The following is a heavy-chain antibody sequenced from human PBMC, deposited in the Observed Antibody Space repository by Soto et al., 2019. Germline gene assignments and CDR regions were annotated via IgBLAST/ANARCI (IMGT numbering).Heavy chain of an antibody. CDR2: IYYSGST. CDR1: GFSISSSSYY. CDR3: ATYSSSWYVVY. D-gene: IGHD6-13*01. Sequence: SETLSLTCTVSGFSISSSSYYWGWIRQPPGKGLEWIGSIYYSGSTYYNPSLKSRVTISVDTSKNQFSLKLSSVTAADTAVYYCATYSSSWYVVYWGQGTLVTVSS. J-gene: IGHJ4*02. V-gene: IGHV4-39*01.